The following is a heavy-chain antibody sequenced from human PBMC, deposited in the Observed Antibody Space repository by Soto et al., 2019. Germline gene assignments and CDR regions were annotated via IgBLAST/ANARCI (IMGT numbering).Heavy chain of an antibody. CDR2: ISSSKTT. J-gene: IGHJ4*02. CDR1: GITFSSYS. CDR3: VGDQDVHTPMVHGNY. V-gene: IGHV3-48*02. Sequence: EVQLVESGGGLVQPGESLRLSCTASGITFSSYSMNWVRQAPGKGLEWLSYISSSKTTYADSVKGRFTISRDNAKNSVYLQVNSLRDEDTAVYYCVGDQDVHTPMVHGNYWGRGTRVTVSS. D-gene: IGHD5-18*01.